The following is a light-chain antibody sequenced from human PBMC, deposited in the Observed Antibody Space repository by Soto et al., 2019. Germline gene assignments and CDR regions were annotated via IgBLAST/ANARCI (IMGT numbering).Light chain of an antibody. V-gene: IGLV1-47*01. J-gene: IGLJ7*01. CDR2: RNN. CDR1: SSNIGSNY. CDR3: AAWDDSRREV. Sequence: QAVVTQPPSASGTPGQRVTISCSGSSSNIGSNYVYWYQQLPGTAPKLLIYRNNQRPSGVPDRFSGSKSGTSASLAISGLRSEDEADYYCAAWDDSRREVFGGGTQLTVL.